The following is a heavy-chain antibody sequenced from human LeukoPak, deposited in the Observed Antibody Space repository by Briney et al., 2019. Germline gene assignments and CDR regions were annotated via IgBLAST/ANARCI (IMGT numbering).Heavy chain of an antibody. CDR2: IYHSGST. V-gene: IGHV4-38-2*02. D-gene: IGHD2-21*01. Sequence: SETLSLTCTVSGYSISSGYYWGWIRQPPGKGLEWIGSIYHSGSTYYNPSLKSRVTISVDTSKNQFSLKLRPVTAADTAVYYCARGVVIAPQTFDYWGQGTLVTVSS. J-gene: IGHJ4*02. CDR1: GYSISSGYY. CDR3: ARGVVIAPQTFDY.